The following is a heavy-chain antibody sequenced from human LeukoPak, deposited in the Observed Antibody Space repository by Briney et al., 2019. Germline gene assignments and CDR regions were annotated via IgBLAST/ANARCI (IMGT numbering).Heavy chain of an antibody. CDR3: ARDSVCSGGSCYSDYYGMDV. Sequence: PGGSLRLSCAASGFAFSFYAMSWLRQPPGKGLEWVSTINANSGTTSYAASVKGRFTISRDNAKNSLYLQMNSLRAEDTAVYYCARDSVCSGGSCYSDYYGMDVWGQGTTVTVSS. CDR1: GFAFSFYA. CDR2: INANSGTT. D-gene: IGHD2-15*01. J-gene: IGHJ6*02. V-gene: IGHV3-21*01.